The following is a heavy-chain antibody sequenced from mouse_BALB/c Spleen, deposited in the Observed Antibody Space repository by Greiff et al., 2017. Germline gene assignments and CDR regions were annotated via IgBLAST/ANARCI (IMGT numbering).Heavy chain of an antibody. V-gene: IGHV1S56*01. J-gene: IGHJ1*01. CDR2: IYPGNVNT. D-gene: IGHD1-3*01. CDR3: ARKVGDWYFDV. Sequence: VQLQQSGPELVKPGASVRISCKASGYTFTSYYIHWVKQRPGQGLEWIGWIYPGNVNTKYNEKFKGKATLTADKSSSTAYMQLSSLTSEDSAVYFCARKVGDWYFDVWGAGTTVTVSS. CDR1: GYTFTSYY.